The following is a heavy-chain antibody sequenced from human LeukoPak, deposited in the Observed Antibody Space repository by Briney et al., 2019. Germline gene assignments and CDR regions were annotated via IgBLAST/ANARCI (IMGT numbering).Heavy chain of an antibody. V-gene: IGHV1-2*02. D-gene: IGHD2-8*01. CDR1: GYTFTDYH. J-gene: IGHJ4*02. CDR3: ATLMAHLDY. Sequence: ASVKVSCKAFGYTFTDYHMHWVRQPPAQGLEWMGWINPNSGDTNYAQKSQGRVTMTRDTTISTAYMELSRLRSDDTAVFYCATLMAHLDYWGQGTLVTVSS. CDR2: INPNSGDT.